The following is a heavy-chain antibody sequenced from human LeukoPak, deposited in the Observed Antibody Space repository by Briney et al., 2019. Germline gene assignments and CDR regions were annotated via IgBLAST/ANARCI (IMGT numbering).Heavy chain of an antibody. Sequence: GSLRLSCAASGFTFSSYEMNWVRQAPGKGLEWVSYISSSGSTIYYADSVKGRFTISRDNAKNSLYLQMNSLRAEDTAVYYCARVSRTGDFDYWGQGTLVTVSS. CDR1: GFTFSSYE. CDR2: ISSSGSTI. CDR3: ARVSRTGDFDY. J-gene: IGHJ4*02. V-gene: IGHV3-48*03. D-gene: IGHD5/OR15-5a*01.